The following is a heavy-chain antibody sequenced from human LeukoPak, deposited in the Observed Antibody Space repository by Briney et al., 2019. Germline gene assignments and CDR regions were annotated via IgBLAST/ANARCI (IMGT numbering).Heavy chain of an antibody. CDR1: GGSISSSSYY. Sequence: SETLSLTCTVSGGSISSSSYYWSWIRQPAGKGLEWIGRIYTSGSTNYNPSLKSRVTMSVDTSKNQFSLKLSSVTAADTAVYYCAREVGATFKSYFDYWGQGTLVTVFS. J-gene: IGHJ4*02. CDR3: AREVGATFKSYFDY. V-gene: IGHV4-61*02. D-gene: IGHD1-26*01. CDR2: IYTSGST.